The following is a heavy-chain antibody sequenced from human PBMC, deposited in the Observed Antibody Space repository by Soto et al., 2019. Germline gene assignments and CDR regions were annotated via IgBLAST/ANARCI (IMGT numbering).Heavy chain of an antibody. CDR2: IYHSGGT. Sequence: QVPLQESGPGLVKPSGTLSLTCAVSGGSISSNNWWHWVRQPPGKGLEWIGEIYHSGGTNYSPSLKSRVTMSVDKSKNQFSLSLSSMTAADTAVYYCARERGAGTYQGFDFWGQGTLVTVSS. CDR1: GGSISSNNW. V-gene: IGHV4-4*02. CDR3: ARERGAGTYQGFDF. D-gene: IGHD1-26*01. J-gene: IGHJ4*02.